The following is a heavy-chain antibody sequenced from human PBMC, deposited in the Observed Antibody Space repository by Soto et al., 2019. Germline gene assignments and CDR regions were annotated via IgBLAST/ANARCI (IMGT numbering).Heavy chain of an antibody. CDR3: ARRDTSGFLRYFDN. CDR2: IVPNVGTV. CDR1: GGTLSSFINYP. D-gene: IGHD3-3*01. J-gene: IGHJ4*02. V-gene: IGHV1-69*06. Sequence: ASVKVSCKASGGTLSSFINYPINWVRQAPGQGLEWMGGIVPNVGTVNYAQKFQGRVTITADKSTGTAYMEVSSLRSEDTALYYCARRDTSGFLRYFDNWGQGTLVTVSS.